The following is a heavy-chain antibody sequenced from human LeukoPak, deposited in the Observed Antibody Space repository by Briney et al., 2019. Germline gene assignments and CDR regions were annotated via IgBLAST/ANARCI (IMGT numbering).Heavy chain of an antibody. V-gene: IGHV4-61*02. D-gene: IGHD3-22*01. Sequence: PSQTLSLTCTVSGGSISSGSYYWSWIRQPAGKGLEWIGRIYTSGSTNYNPSLKSRVTISVDTSKNQFSLRMSSVTAADTAVYYCARETVDITIIEVVRMGDAFDIWGQGTMVAVSS. J-gene: IGHJ3*02. CDR2: IYTSGST. CDR3: ARETVDITIIEVVRMGDAFDI. CDR1: GGSISSGSYY.